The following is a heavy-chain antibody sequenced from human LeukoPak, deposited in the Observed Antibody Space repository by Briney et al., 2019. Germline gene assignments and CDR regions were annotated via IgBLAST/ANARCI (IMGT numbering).Heavy chain of an antibody. CDR2: ISYDGSNK. CDR1: GFTFKNYG. CDR3: ASSTSSSWFNFDC. D-gene: IGHD6-13*01. J-gene: IGHJ4*02. V-gene: IGHV3-30*03. Sequence: GGSLRLSGAASGFTFKNYGMNWVGQAPGKGREWVAVISYDGSNKYYADSAKGRFTISRDNSKNTLNLQMDRLRDEDTAVYYCASSTSSSWFNFDCWGQGTLVTVSS.